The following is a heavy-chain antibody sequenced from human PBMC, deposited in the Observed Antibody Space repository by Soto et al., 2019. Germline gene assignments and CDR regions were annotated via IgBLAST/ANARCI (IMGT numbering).Heavy chain of an antibody. CDR2: SNPKSGVT. CDR3: AREWGTYCDY. CDR1: GYSFTDYY. D-gene: IGHD2-15*01. J-gene: IGHJ4*02. V-gene: IGHV1-2*02. Sequence: QVLLVQSGAEVKKPGASVKVSCKASGYSFTDYYLHWVRQAPGQGLEWMGWSNPKSGVTKYVQKFQGRFTMSRDTSINTAYMELNRLRSDDTAVYFCAREWGTYCDYWGQGTLVTVSS.